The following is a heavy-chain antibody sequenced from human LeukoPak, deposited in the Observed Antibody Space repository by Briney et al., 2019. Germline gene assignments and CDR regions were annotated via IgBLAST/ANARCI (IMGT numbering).Heavy chain of an antibody. Sequence: HPGGSLRLCCAASGFSFSSYDMTWVRQAPGKGLEWVSTIGTSGDRTYYADSVKGRFTISRDNSKNTLCLQMNSLRVEDTAVYYCAKDGIPQLVATDSWGQGTLVTVSS. V-gene: IGHV3-23*01. CDR3: AKDGIPQLVATDS. D-gene: IGHD6-13*01. CDR1: GFSFSSYD. J-gene: IGHJ4*02. CDR2: IGTSGDRT.